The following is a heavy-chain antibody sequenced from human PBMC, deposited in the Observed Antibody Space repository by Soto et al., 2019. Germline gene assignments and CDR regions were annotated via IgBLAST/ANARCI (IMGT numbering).Heavy chain of an antibody. Sequence: ASVKVSCKASGYTFTDYYLHWVRQAPGQGLEWLGIINSRSVSTTYAQKFQGRVSMTRDTSTNTVYMELSSLTSEDTAVYYCARELIAATGPDGNYFYYAMDVWGQGTTVTVSS. J-gene: IGHJ6*02. CDR1: GYTFTDYY. CDR3: ARELIAATGPDGNYFYYAMDV. V-gene: IGHV1-46*01. D-gene: IGHD6-13*01. CDR2: INSRSVST.